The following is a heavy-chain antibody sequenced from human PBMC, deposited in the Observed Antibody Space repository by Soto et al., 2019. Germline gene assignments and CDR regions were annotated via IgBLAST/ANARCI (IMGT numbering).Heavy chain of an antibody. V-gene: IGHV3-7*05. CDR1: GFTLGDHW. Sequence: EVQLVESGGGLVKPGGSLRLSCAASGFTLGDHWRTWVRQAPGIGLEWVANIKQDGGGKYYVDSVKGRFTISRDNAENSLYLQMNSLRAEDTAVYHCARHGLGYYGLDVWGQGTTVTVSS. CDR2: IKQDGGGK. CDR3: ARHGLGYYGLDV. J-gene: IGHJ6*02.